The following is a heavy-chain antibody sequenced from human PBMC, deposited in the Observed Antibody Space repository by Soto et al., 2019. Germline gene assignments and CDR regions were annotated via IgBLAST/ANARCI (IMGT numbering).Heavy chain of an antibody. J-gene: IGHJ6*02. CDR1: GYTFTGYY. Sequence: ASVKVSCTASGYTFTGYYMHWVRQAPGQGLEWMGWINPNSGGTNYAQKFQGWVTMTRDTSISTAYMELSRLRSDDTAVYYCARAIAAGYYYYGMDVWGQGTTVTVSS. D-gene: IGHD6-6*01. CDR3: ARAIAAGYYYYGMDV. CDR2: INPNSGGT. V-gene: IGHV1-2*04.